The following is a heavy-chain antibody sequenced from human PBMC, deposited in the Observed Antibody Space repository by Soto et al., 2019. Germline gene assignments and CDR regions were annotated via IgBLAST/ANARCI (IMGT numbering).Heavy chain of an antibody. CDR3: GGGRSGQIVVFY. V-gene: IGHV1-2*02. CDR1: GYTFTGHY. J-gene: IGHJ1*01. CDR2: IGPESGAT. Sequence: ASVKVSCKASGYTFTGHYIYWVRQAPEQGPEWMGVIGPESGATRYAQKFQGRVTMTRDMSITTVYMELNNLSPDDRAVYYCGGGRSGQIVVFYWGQGTPVTVSS. D-gene: IGHD1-26*01.